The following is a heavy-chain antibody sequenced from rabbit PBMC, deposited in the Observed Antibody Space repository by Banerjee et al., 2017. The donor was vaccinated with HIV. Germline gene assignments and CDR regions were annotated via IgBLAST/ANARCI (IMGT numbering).Heavy chain of an antibody. J-gene: IGHJ6*01. CDR3: ARDTGSSFSSYGMDL. CDR1: GFSFSAGYY. V-gene: IGHV1S40*01. Sequence: QSLEESGGDLVKPGASLTLTCTASGFSFSAGYYMCWVRQAPGKGLEWIACIHAGSKNNIYYANWAKGQFTCSKTSSTTVTLQMTSLTVADTATYFCARDTGSSFSSYGMDLWGQGTLVTVS. D-gene: IGHD8-1*01. CDR2: IHAGSKNNI.